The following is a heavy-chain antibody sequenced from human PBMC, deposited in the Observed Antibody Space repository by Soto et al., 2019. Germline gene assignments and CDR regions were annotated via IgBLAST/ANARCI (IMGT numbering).Heavy chain of an antibody. CDR1: GGSISSYY. J-gene: IGHJ6*04. CDR2: VHHSWGS. D-gene: IGHD3-16*01. V-gene: IGHV4-59*03. CDR3: AGRGLGRQHALFDV. Sequence: QVQLQESGPGLVKPSETLSLSCTVSGGSISSYYWSWFRQSPGKRMEWIGYVHHSWGSSYNPSLRGRAPYSLDRPKGQSSRRLPSWTPPTTAGYSLAGRGLGRQHALFDVWGKGPRSPSPQ.